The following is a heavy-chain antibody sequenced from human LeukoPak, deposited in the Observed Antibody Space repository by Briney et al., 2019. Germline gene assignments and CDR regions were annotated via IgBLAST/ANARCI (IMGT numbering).Heavy chain of an antibody. J-gene: IGHJ4*02. V-gene: IGHV3-30*18. D-gene: IGHD6-19*01. Sequence: PGGSLRLSCAASGFTFSTYGIHWVRQAPGKGLDWVAVVSYDGGNQYYADSVKGRFTISRDNSRNTLYLQMNSLRPEDTGVYYCAKEGSSGWSDYWGQGTLVTVSS. CDR1: GFTFSTYG. CDR2: VSYDGGNQ. CDR3: AKEGSSGWSDY.